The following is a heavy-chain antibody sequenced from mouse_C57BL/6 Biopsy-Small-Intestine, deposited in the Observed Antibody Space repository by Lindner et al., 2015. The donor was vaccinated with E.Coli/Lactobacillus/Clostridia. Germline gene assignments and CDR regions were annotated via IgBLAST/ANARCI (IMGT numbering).Heavy chain of an antibody. J-gene: IGHJ2*01. CDR1: GYSFTGNY. V-gene: IGHV1-42*01. CDR3: ARREVYYFDY. CDR2: INPSTGTT. Sequence: VQLQESGPELVKSGASVKISCRASGYSFTGNYVNWVKQSPEKGLEWIGEINPSTGTTTFNQKFRAKATLTVDRSSSTAYIQFKSLTSEDSAVYYCARREVYYFDYWGQGTTLTVSS.